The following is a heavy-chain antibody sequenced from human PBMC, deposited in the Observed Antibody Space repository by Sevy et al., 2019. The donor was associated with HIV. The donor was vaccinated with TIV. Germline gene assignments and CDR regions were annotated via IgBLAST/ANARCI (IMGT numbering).Heavy chain of an antibody. CDR2: IKQDESEK. CDR3: AREGGGFNWRPYYFDS. CDR1: GFTFSDYW. D-gene: IGHD3-16*01. Sequence: GGSLRLSCAASGFTFSDYWMSWVRQSPGKGLEWVATIKQDESEKYYVDSVKGRFAISRDNGKNSVSLQMNGLRVEDTALYYCAREGGGFNWRPYYFDSWGQGTLVTVSS. J-gene: IGHJ4*02. V-gene: IGHV3-7*01.